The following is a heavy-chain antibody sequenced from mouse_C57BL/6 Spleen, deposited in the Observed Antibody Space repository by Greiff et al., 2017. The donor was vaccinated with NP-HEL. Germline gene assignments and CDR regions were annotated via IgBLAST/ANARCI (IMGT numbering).Heavy chain of an antibody. CDR2: IDPSDSYT. J-gene: IGHJ4*01. V-gene: IGHV1-50*01. Sequence: QVQLQQPGAELVKPGASVKLSCKASGYTFTSYWMQWVKQRPGQGLEWIGEIDPSDSYTNYNQKFKGKATLTVDTSSSTAYMQLSSLTSEDSAVYYCARHYEAMDYWGQGTSVTVSS. CDR3: ARHYEAMDY. CDR1: GYTFTSYW. D-gene: IGHD1-1*01.